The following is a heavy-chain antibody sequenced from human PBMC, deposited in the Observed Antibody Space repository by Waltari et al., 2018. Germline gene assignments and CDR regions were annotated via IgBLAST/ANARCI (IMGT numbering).Heavy chain of an antibody. V-gene: IGHV3-30*18. CDR1: GFTFSSYG. CDR3: AKGKRGNYFDY. J-gene: IGHJ4*02. CDR2: VSYDGSNK. Sequence: QVQLVESGGGVVQPGRSLRLSCAASGFTFSSYGMHWVRQAPGKGLKWVAVVSYDGSNKYYASSVKGRFTISRDNSKNTLYLQRNSVDAEDTAVYYCAKGKRGNYFDYWGQGTLVTVSS.